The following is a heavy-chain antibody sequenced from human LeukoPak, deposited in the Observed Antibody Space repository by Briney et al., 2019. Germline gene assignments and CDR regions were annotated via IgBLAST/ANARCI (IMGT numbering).Heavy chain of an antibody. CDR2: ISGSGGST. Sequence: GGSLRLSCAASGFTFSSYAMSWVRQAPGKGLEWVSAISGSGGSTYYADSVKGRFTISRDNSKNTLYLQMNSLRAEDTAVYYCAKILESRITMIVVVPYFDYCGQGTLVSVSS. CDR3: AKILESRITMIVVVPYFDY. CDR1: GFTFSSYA. J-gene: IGHJ4*02. V-gene: IGHV3-23*01. D-gene: IGHD3-22*01.